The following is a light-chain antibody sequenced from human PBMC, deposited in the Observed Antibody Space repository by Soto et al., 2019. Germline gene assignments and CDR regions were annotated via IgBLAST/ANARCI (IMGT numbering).Light chain of an antibody. CDR3: QHYNNWPPWT. J-gene: IGKJ1*01. CDR2: GAS. CDR1: QSVSSN. Sequence: EIVLTQSPAALSLSPGETATLSCMASQSVSSNLAWYQQKPGQAPRLLIYGASTRATGIPARFSGSGSGTEFTLTISSLQSEDFAVYYCQHYNNWPPWTFGQGTKVDI. V-gene: IGKV3-15*01.